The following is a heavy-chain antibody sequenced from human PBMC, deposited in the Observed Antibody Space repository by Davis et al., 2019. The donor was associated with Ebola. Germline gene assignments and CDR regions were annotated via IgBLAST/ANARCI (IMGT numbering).Heavy chain of an antibody. CDR2: ISSTSSTI. CDR1: GFTFSTYS. D-gene: IGHD6-13*01. V-gene: IGHV3-48*01. J-gene: IGHJ2*01. Sequence: GESLKISCAASGFTFSTYSMNWVRQAPGKGLEWVSYISSTSSTIYYAESVKGRFTISRDNAKNSLYLQMNSLRAEDTAVYYCARVYEAAAGIPRWLWYFDLWGRGTLVTVSS. CDR3: ARVYEAAAGIPRWLWYFDL.